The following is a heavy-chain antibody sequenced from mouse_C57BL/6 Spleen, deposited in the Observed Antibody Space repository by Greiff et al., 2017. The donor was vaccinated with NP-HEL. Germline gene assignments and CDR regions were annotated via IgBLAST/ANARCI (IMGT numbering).Heavy chain of an antibody. V-gene: IGHV3-1*01. J-gene: IGHJ4*01. CDR1: GYSITSGYD. CDR2: ISYSGST. Sequence: EVKLVESGPGMVKPSQSLSLTCTVTGYSITSGYDWHWIRHFPGNKLEWMGYISYSGSTNYNPSLKSRISITHDTSKNHFFLKLNSVTTEDTATYYCARGLTWGAMDYWGQGTSVTVSS. CDR3: ARGLTWGAMDY. D-gene: IGHD4-1*01.